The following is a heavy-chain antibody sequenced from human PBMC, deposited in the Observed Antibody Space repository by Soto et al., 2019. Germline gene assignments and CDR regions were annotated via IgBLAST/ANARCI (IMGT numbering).Heavy chain of an antibody. CDR1: GYSFTSYW. D-gene: IGHD5-12*01. V-gene: IGHV5-10-1*01. CDR3: ARQKRRSGYDPYAMDV. CDR2: IDPSDSYT. J-gene: IGHJ6*02. Sequence: PGESRKISCKGSGYSFTSYWISWVRQMPGKGLEWMGRIDPSDSYTNYSPSFQGHVTISADKSISTAYLQWSSLKASDTAMYYCARQKRRSGYDPYAMDVSGQGTTVTVSS.